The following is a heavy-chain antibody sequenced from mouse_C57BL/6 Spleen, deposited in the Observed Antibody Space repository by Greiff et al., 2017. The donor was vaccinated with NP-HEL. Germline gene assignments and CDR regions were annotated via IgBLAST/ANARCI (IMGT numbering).Heavy chain of an antibody. CDR1: GYTFTSYW. V-gene: IGHV1-55*01. D-gene: IGHD1-1*01. CDR2: IYPGSGST. Sequence: AQLQQPGAELVKPGASVKMSCKASGYTFTSYWITWVKQRPGQGLEWIGDIYPGSGSTNYNEKFKSKATLTVDTSSSTAYMQLSSLTSEDSAVYYCARETLTTVVDYYAMDYWGQGTSVTVSS. J-gene: IGHJ4*01. CDR3: ARETLTTVVDYYAMDY.